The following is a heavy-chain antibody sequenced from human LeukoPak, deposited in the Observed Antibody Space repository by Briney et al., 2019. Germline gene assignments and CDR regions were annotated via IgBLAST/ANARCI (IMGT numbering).Heavy chain of an antibody. J-gene: IGHJ4*02. V-gene: IGHV1-69*13. Sequence: VASVKVSCKASGGTFSSYAISWVRQAPGQGLEWMGGIIPIFGTANYAQKFQGRVTITADESTSTAYMELSSLRSEDTAVYYCARDRRDSSGWYPLFDYWGQGTLVTVPS. CDR2: IIPIFGTA. CDR3: ARDRRDSSGWYPLFDY. CDR1: GGTFSSYA. D-gene: IGHD6-19*01.